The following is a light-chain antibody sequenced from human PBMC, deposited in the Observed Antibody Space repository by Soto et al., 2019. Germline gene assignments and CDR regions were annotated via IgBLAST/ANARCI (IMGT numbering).Light chain of an antibody. V-gene: IGKV1-5*03. CDR1: QSVSFW. CDR3: QQYNTYWT. Sequence: DIQMTQSPSTLPASVGDRVTITCRASQSVSFWLAWYQQKPGKAPKLLIYKASNLESGVPSRFSGGGFGTEFTLTISNLQPDDFATYYCQQYNTYWTFGQGTKVEI. CDR2: KAS. J-gene: IGKJ1*01.